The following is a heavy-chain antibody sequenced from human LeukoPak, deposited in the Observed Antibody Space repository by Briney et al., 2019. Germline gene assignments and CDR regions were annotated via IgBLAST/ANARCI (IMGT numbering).Heavy chain of an antibody. Sequence: GGSLRLSCAASGFTFSRYWRTWVRQARGKGLEWVANINQGGSAKYCVDSVKGRFTISRDNTKNSVYLQMNSLRAEDTAAYYCARFYGSGGLGIDVWGQGTTVTVSS. CDR1: GFTFSRYW. J-gene: IGHJ6*02. CDR2: INQGGSAK. V-gene: IGHV3-7*01. D-gene: IGHD3-10*01. CDR3: ARFYGSGGLGIDV.